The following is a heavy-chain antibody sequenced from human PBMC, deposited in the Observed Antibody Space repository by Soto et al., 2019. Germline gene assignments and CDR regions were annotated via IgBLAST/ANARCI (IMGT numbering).Heavy chain of an antibody. V-gene: IGHV3-48*02. J-gene: IGHJ4*02. Sequence: EVQLVESGGGVVQPGGSLRLSCAASGFTFSSYSMNWVRQAPGKGLEWVSYIRCSSSTIYYADSVKGRFTISRDNAKNTLYMHMNGLIDDDTSVYYYARASWRAVAPLHDYVWGCYQSNADLDFDFWGQGNLVNVSS. CDR3: ARASWRAVAPLHDYVWGCYQSNADLDFDF. CDR2: IRCSSSTI. D-gene: IGHD3-16*02. CDR1: GFTFSSYS.